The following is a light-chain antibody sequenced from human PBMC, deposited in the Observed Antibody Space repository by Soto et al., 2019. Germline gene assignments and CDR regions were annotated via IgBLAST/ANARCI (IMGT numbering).Light chain of an antibody. CDR3: GTWDGSLSSGV. CDR2: ENN. J-gene: IGLJ3*02. Sequence: QSVLTQPPSVSAAPGQKVTISCSGSSSNIGNNYVSCYQQLPGTAPTLLIYENNKRPSGIPDRFSDSKSGTSATLGITGLQTGDEADYYCGTWDGSLSSGVFGGGTKLTVL. V-gene: IGLV1-51*02. CDR1: SSNIGNNY.